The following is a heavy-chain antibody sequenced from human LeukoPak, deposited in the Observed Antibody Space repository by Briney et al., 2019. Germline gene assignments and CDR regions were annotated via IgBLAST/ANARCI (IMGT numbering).Heavy chain of an antibody. V-gene: IGHV3-11*01. CDR1: GFTFSDYY. J-gene: IGHJ5*02. D-gene: IGHD5-12*01. CDR2: ISSSGSTT. CDR3: ARVATTTNWFDP. Sequence: GGSLRLSCAASGFTFSDYYMTWIRQAPGKGLEWVSYISSSGSTTHYADSVKGRFTISRDNAKNSLYVQMSNLRAEDTAVYYCARVATTTNWFDPWGQGTLVTVSS.